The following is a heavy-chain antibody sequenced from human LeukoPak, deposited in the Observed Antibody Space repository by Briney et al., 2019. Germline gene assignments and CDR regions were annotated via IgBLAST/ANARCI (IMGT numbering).Heavy chain of an antibody. J-gene: IGHJ6*03. CDR2: MNPNSGNT. V-gene: IGHV1-8*03. CDR1: GYTFTSYD. Sequence: ASVKVSCKASGYTFTSYDINWVRQATGQGLEWMGWMNPNSGNTGYAQKFQGRVTITRNTSISTAYMELSSLRSEDTAVYYCARISSGWSHRDYYYYMDVWGKGTTVTVSS. D-gene: IGHD6-19*01. CDR3: ARISSGWSHRDYYYYMDV.